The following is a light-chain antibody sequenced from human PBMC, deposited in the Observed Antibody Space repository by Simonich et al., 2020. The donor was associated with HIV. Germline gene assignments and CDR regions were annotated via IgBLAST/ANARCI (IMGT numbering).Light chain of an antibody. V-gene: IGKV4-1*01. J-gene: IGKJ4*01. Sequence: DIVMTQSPDSLTVSLGERATINCKSSQSVLYRSNNTNYLAWYQQKPGQPPKLLIYWASPRESGVPDRFSGSGSGTDFNLTISSLQAEDVAVYYCQQYYSTPLTFGGGTKVEIK. CDR3: QQYYSTPLT. CDR2: WAS. CDR1: QSVLYRSNNTNY.